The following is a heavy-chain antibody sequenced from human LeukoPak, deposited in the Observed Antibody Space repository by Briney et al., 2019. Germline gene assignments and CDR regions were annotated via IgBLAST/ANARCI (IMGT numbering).Heavy chain of an antibody. D-gene: IGHD3-22*01. V-gene: IGHV1-18*01. J-gene: IGHJ6*03. CDR2: ISAHNGDT. CDR1: GYTFSSTG. CDR3: AREIVAGRGYYYYYMDV. Sequence: ASVKVSCKASGYTFSSTGIYWVRQAPGQGLEWMGWISAHNGDTNYAQKFQGRVSMNADTSTSTAYMELRSLRSDDTAVYYCAREIVAGRGYYYYYMDVWGSGTTVTVSS.